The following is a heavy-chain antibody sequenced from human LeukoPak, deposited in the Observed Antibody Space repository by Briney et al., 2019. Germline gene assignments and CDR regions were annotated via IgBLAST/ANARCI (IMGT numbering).Heavy chain of an antibody. J-gene: IGHJ4*02. V-gene: IGHV3-53*01. CDR1: GFTVSSNF. CDR2: IYSGGGST. Sequence: GGSLRLSCAASGFTVSSNFMSWVRQAPGRGLEWVSIIYSGGGSTFYADSVKGRFTISRDNSKSTMYLQMNSLRAEDTAVYYCARSPPRYDTRFFDYWGPGILVNVSS. CDR3: ARSPPRYDTRFFDY. D-gene: IGHD3-22*01.